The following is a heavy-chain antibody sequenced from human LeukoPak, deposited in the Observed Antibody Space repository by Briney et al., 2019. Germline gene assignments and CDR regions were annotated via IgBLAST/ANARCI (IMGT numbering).Heavy chain of an antibody. CDR2: IYYSGST. D-gene: IGHD3-10*01. V-gene: IGHV4-59*01. Sequence: PSETLSLTCTVSGGSIRSYYWSWIRQPPGKGLEWIGYIYYSGSTNYNPSLKSRVTISVDTSKNQFSLKLSSVTAADTAVYYCAREGTDQYYYYYMDVWGKGTTVTASS. CDR3: AREGTDQYYYYYMDV. J-gene: IGHJ6*03. CDR1: GGSIRSYY.